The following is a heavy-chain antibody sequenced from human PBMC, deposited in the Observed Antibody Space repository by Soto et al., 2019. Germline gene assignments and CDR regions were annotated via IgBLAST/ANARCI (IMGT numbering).Heavy chain of an antibody. J-gene: IGHJ5*02. CDR3: AKDRRGAAGYNWFDP. CDR1: GFTFSSYV. V-gene: IGHV3-23*01. Sequence: GGSLRLSCAASGFTFSSYVMSWVRQAPGKGLEWVSAISGSGGSTYYADSVKGRFTISRDNSKNTLYLQMNSLRAEDTAVYYCAKDRRGAAGYNWFDPWGQGTLVTVSS. D-gene: IGHD6-13*01. CDR2: ISGSGGST.